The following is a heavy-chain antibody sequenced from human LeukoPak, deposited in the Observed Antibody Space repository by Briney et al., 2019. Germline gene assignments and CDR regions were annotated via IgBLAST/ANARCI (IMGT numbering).Heavy chain of an antibody. J-gene: IGHJ6*02. CDR1: GDSVSRYNVA. CDR3: ASAPHVNWQKYYYYYYGMDV. CDR2: TCYKSKWYN. V-gene: IGHV6-1*01. D-gene: IGHD1-20*01. Sequence: SQTLSLTCVISGDSVSRYNVAWNWVRQSPSRGLEWLGRTCYKSKWYNDYAESLKSRITISPDTSKNQFSLKLSSVTAADTAVYYCASAPHVNWQKYYYYYYGMDVWGQGTTVTVSS.